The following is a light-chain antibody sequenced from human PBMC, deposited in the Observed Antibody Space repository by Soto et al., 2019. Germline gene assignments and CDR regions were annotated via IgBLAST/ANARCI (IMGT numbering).Light chain of an antibody. J-gene: IGKJ1*01. CDR2: GAS. Sequence: DIQMTQSPSSLSASVGDRVTITCRASQSNRSYLTWYQQKPGKAPKLLIYGASSLQSGVPSRFSGSGSGTDFTLTISSLQPEDFATYHCQQSYYSPRTFGQGTKVEIK. CDR3: QQSYYSPRT. V-gene: IGKV1-39*01. CDR1: QSNRSY.